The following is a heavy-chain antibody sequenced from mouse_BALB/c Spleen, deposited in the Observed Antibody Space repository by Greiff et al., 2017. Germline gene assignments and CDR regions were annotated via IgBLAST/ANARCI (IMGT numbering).Heavy chain of an antibody. CDR3: ARHGTARATAY. Sequence: DVKLVESGGGLVKPGGSLKLSCGASGFAFSSYDMSWVRQTPEKRLEWVAYISSGGGSTYYPDTVKGRFTISRDNAKNTLYLQMSSLKSEDTAMYYCARHGTARATAYWGQGTLVTVSA. CDR1: GFAFSSYD. CDR2: ISSGGGST. D-gene: IGHD3-2*01. J-gene: IGHJ3*01. V-gene: IGHV5-12-1*01.